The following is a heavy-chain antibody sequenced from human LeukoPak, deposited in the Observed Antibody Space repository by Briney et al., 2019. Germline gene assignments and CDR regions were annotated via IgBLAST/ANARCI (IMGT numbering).Heavy chain of an antibody. J-gene: IGHJ4*02. CDR1: GFTFSSYW. D-gene: IGHD3-22*01. Sequence: GGSLRLSCAASGFTFSSYWVHWVRQAPGKGLVWVSRINSDGSSTSYADSVKGRFTISRDNAKNTLYLQMNSLRAEDTAVYYCARAPMIVVASYFDYWGQGTLVTVSS. CDR2: INSDGSST. V-gene: IGHV3-74*01. CDR3: ARAPMIVVASYFDY.